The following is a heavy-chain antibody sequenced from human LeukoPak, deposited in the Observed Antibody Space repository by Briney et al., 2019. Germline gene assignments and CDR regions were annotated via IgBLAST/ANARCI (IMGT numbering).Heavy chain of an antibody. J-gene: IGHJ6*03. CDR1: GFTFSSYW. D-gene: IGHD3-10*01. V-gene: IGHV3-74*01. CDR3: AREQLLWFGDTRGYYYYYYMDV. CDR2: INSDGSST. Sequence: GGSLRLSCAASGFTFSSYWMHWVRQAPGKGLVWVSRINSDGSSTSYADSVKGRFTISRDNAKNTLYLQMNSLRAEDTAVYYCAREQLLWFGDTRGYYYYYYMDVWGKGTTVTVSS.